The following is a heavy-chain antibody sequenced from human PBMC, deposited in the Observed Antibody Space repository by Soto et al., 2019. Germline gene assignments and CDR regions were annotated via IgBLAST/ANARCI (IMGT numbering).Heavy chain of an antibody. Sequence: QEQLVQSGAEVKKPGSSVKVSCKASGGLFSSYPISWVRQVPGQGLEWMGGIIPVFQTAYYTQRFQGRVTITADEATNTASTELSSLRSEDTAIYYCARGGSGYTWFNEFWGQRTLVTVSS. CDR3: ARGGSGYTWFNEF. J-gene: IGHJ4*02. D-gene: IGHD3-22*01. CDR1: GGLFSSYP. CDR2: IIPVFQTA. V-gene: IGHV1-69*01.